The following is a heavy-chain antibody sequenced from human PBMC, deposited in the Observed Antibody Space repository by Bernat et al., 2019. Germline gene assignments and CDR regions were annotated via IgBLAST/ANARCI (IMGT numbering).Heavy chain of an antibody. Sequence: QMQLVQSGPEVKKPGTSVKVSCKASGFTFTSSAVQWVRQARGQRLEWIGWIVVGSGNTNYAQKFQERVTITRDMSTSTAYMELSRLRSEDTAVYYCAALIGSGYYWDFDYWGQGTLVTVSS. D-gene: IGHD3-22*01. CDR2: IVVGSGNT. CDR1: GFTFTSSA. CDR3: AALIGSGYYWDFDY. V-gene: IGHV1-58*01. J-gene: IGHJ4*02.